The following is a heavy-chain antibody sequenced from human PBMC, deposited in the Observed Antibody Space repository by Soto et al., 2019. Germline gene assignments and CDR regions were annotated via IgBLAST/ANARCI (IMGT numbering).Heavy chain of an antibody. J-gene: IGHJ6*03. D-gene: IGHD3-3*01. CDR2: ISSSGSTI. V-gene: IGHV3-11*01. CDR1: GFTFSDYY. Sequence: TGGSLRLSCAASGFTFSDYYMSWIRQAPGKGLEWVSYISSSGSTIYYADSVKGRFTISRDNAKNSLYLQMNSLRAEDTAVYYCARDRHVLRFLEWLLEDYYMDVWGKGTTVTVSS. CDR3: ARDRHVLRFLEWLLEDYYMDV.